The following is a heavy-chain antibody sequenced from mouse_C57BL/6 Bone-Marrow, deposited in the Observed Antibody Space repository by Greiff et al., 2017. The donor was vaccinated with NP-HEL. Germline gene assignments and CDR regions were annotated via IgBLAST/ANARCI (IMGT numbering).Heavy chain of an antibody. D-gene: IGHD1-1*01. Sequence: VQLKQPGAELVKPGASVKLSCKASGYTFTTYWMQWVKQRPGQGLEWIGEIDPSDSYTNYNQKFKGKATLTVDTSSSTANMQLSSLTSEDSAVYYCARKAYYGRSYEFAYWAKGLWSLSLQ. CDR3: ARKAYYGRSYEFAY. CDR2: IDPSDSYT. J-gene: IGHJ3*01. CDR1: GYTFTTYW. V-gene: IGHV1-50*01.